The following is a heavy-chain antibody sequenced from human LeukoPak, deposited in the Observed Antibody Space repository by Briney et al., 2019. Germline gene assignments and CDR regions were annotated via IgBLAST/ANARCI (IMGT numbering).Heavy chain of an antibody. J-gene: IGHJ4*02. D-gene: IGHD1-20*01. V-gene: IGHV3-23*01. CDR3: ANLGNWNDVRDY. CDR2: ISAGGGTI. CDR1: GFTFVSYA. Sequence: TGGSLRLSCAASGFTFVSYAMTWVLQAPGKGLKCVSAISAGGGTILYADSVKGRFTISRDNSKNTLYLQMNSLRAEDTAVYYCANLGNWNDVRDYWGQGTLVTVSS.